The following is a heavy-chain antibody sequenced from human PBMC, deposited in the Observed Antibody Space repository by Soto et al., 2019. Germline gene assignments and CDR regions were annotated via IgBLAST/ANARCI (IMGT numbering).Heavy chain of an antibody. CDR1: GGTFSSYT. D-gene: IGHD6-13*01. CDR3: ASSHPGYSSSWDYYYYYMDV. CDR2: IIPILGIA. Sequence: SVKVSCKASGGTFSSYTISWVRQAPGQGLEWMGRIIPILGIANYAQKFQGRVTITADKSTSTAYMELSSLRSEDTAVYYCASSHPGYSSSWDYYYYYMDVWGKGTTVT. J-gene: IGHJ6*03. V-gene: IGHV1-69*02.